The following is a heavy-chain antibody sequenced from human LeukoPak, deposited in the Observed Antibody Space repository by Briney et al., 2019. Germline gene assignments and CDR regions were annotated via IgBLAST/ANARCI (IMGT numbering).Heavy chain of an antibody. V-gene: IGHV3-33*08. CDR2: AWYDGSTK. CDR3: ARGANNWNYRSYFDF. D-gene: IGHD1-7*01. Sequence: GGSLRLSCAASGFTFDDYAMHWVRQAPGKGLEWVAVAWYDGSTKYYQDSVKGRFTISRDNSKNTLYLQMSSLRAEDTAIYYCARGANNWNYRSYFDFRGQGTLVTVSS. J-gene: IGHJ4*02. CDR1: GFTFDDYA.